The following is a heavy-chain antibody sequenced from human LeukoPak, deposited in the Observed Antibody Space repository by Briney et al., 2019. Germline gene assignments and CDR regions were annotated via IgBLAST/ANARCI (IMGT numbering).Heavy chain of an antibody. CDR1: NRPITSTKW. D-gene: IGHD2-21*01. CDR2: ISHTGST. CDR3: ASSSLVVVVTYGFDI. J-gene: IGHJ3*02. V-gene: IGHV4-4*02. Sequence: SGTLSLTCTASNRPITSTKWWSWVRQPPGKGPEWVGEISHTGSTNYNPSFNSRVTMSVDKSKNQFSLNLKSVTAADTALYYCASSSLVVVVTYGFDIWGRGTAVTVSS.